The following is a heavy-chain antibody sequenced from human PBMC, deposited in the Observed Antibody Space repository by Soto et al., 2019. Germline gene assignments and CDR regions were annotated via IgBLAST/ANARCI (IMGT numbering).Heavy chain of an antibody. V-gene: IGHV3-30*18. D-gene: IGHD4-17*01. Sequence: QVQLVESGGGVVQPGRSLRLSCAASGFTFSSYGMHWVRQAPGKGLEWVAIISYDGSEKYYAGSVKGRFTISRDNSKNTLYLQMSSLRAEDTAVYYCAKGAVTSSLYYFDYWGQGTLVTVSS. CDR2: ISYDGSEK. CDR1: GFTFSSYG. J-gene: IGHJ4*02. CDR3: AKGAVTSSLYYFDY.